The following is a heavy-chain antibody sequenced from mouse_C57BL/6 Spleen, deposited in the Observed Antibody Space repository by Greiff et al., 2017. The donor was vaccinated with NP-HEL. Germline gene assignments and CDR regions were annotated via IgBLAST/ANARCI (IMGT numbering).Heavy chain of an antibody. V-gene: IGHV5-17*01. Sequence: EVQVVESGGGLVKPGGSLKLSCAASGFTFSDYGMHWVRQAPEKGLEWVAYISSGSSTIYYADTVKGRFTISRDNAKNTLFLHMTSLMSEDTAMYYCAREPTVVATDFDYWGQGTTLTVSS. D-gene: IGHD1-1*01. CDR1: GFTFSDYG. CDR3: AREPTVVATDFDY. J-gene: IGHJ2*01. CDR2: ISSGSSTI.